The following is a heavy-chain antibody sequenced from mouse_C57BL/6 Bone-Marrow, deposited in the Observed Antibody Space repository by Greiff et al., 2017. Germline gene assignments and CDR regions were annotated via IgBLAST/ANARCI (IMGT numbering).Heavy chain of an antibody. CDR1: GYSITSGYY. D-gene: IGHD2-4*01. CDR3: AREMIYYDYDEGAMDY. V-gene: IGHV3-6*01. Sequence: EVQLVESGPGLVKPSQSLSLTCSVTGYSITSGYYWNWIRQFPGNKLEWMGYISYDGSNNYNPSLKNRISITRDTSKNQFFLKLNSVTTEDTATYYCAREMIYYDYDEGAMDYWGQGTSVTVSS. J-gene: IGHJ4*01. CDR2: ISYDGSN.